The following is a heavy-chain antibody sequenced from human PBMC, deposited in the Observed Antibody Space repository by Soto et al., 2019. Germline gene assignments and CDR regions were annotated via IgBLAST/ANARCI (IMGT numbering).Heavy chain of an antibody. CDR1: GFTFSSYS. D-gene: IGHD3-3*01. CDR3: ARLNSGDYDFWSGPRYYYYYYYMDV. J-gene: IGHJ6*03. CDR2: ISSSSSYI. V-gene: IGHV3-21*01. Sequence: PGGSLRLSCAASGFTFSSYSMNWVRQAPGKGLEWVSSISSSSSYIYYADSVKGRFTISRDNAKNSLYLQMNSLRAEDTAVYYCARLNSGDYDFWSGPRYYYYYYYMDVWGKGTTVTVS.